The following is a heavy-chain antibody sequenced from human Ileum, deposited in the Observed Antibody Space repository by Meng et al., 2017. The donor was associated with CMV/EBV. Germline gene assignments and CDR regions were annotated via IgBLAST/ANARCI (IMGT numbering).Heavy chain of an antibody. CDR1: GGPFSTYA. CDR3: ARGSGYPPKFDY. V-gene: IGHV1-69*05. Sequence: SVKVSCKASGGPFSTYAISWVRQAPGQGLEWMGGLIPMFGTANYAQKFQGKVTITTDESTTTAYLELSSLRSEDTAVYYCARGSGYPPKFDYWGQGPLVTVSS. J-gene: IGHJ4*02. D-gene: IGHD6-13*01. CDR2: LIPMFGTA.